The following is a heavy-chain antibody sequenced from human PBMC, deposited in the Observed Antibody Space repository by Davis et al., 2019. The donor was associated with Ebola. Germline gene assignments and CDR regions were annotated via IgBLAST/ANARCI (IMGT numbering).Heavy chain of an antibody. CDR1: GYTFTGYY. D-gene: IGHD3-3*01. V-gene: IGHV1-2*02. CDR2: INPNSGGT. CDR3: ARDGVLRFLEWFIDY. Sequence: ASVKVSCKASGYTFTGYYMHWVRQAPGQGLEWMGWINPNSGGTNYAQKFQGRVTMTRDTSISTAYMELSRLRSDDTAVYYCARDGVLRFLEWFIDYWGQGTLVTVSS. J-gene: IGHJ4*02.